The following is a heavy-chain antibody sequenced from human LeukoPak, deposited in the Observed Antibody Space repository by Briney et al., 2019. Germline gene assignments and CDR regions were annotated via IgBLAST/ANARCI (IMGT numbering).Heavy chain of an antibody. V-gene: IGHV1-69*06. D-gene: IGHD1-26*01. Sequence: SVKVSCKASGGTFSSYAISWVRQAPGQGLEWMGGIIPILGTANYAQKFQGRVTITADKSTSTAYMELSSLRSEDTAVYYCAREGGEWELLRTFDYWGQGTLVTVSS. J-gene: IGHJ4*02. CDR1: GGTFSSYA. CDR3: AREGGEWELLRTFDY. CDR2: IIPILGTA.